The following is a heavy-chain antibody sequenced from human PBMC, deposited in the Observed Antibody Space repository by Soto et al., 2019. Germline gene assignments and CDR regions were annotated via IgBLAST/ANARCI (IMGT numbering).Heavy chain of an antibody. CDR3: ARVLGGMATFPFDY. J-gene: IGHJ4*02. V-gene: IGHV3-30-3*01. Sequence: PGGSLRLSCAASGFTFSSYAMHWVRQAPGTGLEWVAVISYEGSNKYYADSVKGRFTISRDNSKNTLYLQMNSLRTEDTAVYYCARVLGGMATFPFDYWGQGALVTVSS. D-gene: IGHD5-12*01. CDR2: ISYEGSNK. CDR1: GFTFSSYA.